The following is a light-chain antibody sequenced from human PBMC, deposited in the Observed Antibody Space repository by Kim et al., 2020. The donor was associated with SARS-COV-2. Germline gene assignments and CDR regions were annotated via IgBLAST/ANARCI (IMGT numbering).Light chain of an antibody. CDR1: QVITGG. Sequence: AIQLTQSPSSLSASVGDRVTITCRASQVITGGLAWYQQKPGKTLKLLIYEVSTLQSGVPSRFSGSGSGTDFTLTINRLQPEDFATYYCQRVAFGGGTRVEIK. CDR2: EVS. V-gene: IGKV1-13*02. J-gene: IGKJ4*02. CDR3: QRVA.